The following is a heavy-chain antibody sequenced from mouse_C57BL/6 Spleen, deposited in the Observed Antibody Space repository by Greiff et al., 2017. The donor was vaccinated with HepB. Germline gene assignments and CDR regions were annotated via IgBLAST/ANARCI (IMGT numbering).Heavy chain of an antibody. CDR2: IYPRDGST. V-gene: IGHV1-78*01. Sequence: VQLQQSDAELVKPGASVKISCKVSGYTFTDHTIHWMKQRPEQGLEWIGYIYPRDGSTKYNEKFKGKATLTADKSSSTAYMQLNSRTSEDSAVYFCASDDGYYFYYYAVDYWGQGTSVTDSS. CDR3: ASDDGYYFYYYAVDY. D-gene: IGHD2-3*01. CDR1: GYTFTDHT. J-gene: IGHJ4*01.